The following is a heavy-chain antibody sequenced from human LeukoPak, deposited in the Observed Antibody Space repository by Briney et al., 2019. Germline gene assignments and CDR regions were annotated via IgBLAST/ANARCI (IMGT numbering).Heavy chain of an antibody. D-gene: IGHD2-2*02. CDR1: GFTFSSYV. V-gene: IGHV3-23*01. J-gene: IGHJ4*02. Sequence: GGSLRLSXAASGFTFSSYVMSWVGQAPGKGLEWVSSISGSGGSTYYADSVKGRFTISRDNSKNTLYLQMNSLRAADTAVYYCAKDIPVEEDYFDYWGQGTLVTVSS. CDR2: ISGSGGST. CDR3: AKDIPVEEDYFDY.